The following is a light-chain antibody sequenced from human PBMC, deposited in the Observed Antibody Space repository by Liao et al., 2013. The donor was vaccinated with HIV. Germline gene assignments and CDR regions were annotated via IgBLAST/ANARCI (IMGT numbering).Light chain of an antibody. CDR3: QAWDSSTVV. Sequence: TQPPSVSVSPGQTASITCSGSDLGDRYVSWYQQRPGQSPVLVIYQDSRRPSGIHARFSGSNSGNTATLTISGTQAMDEADYYCQAWDSSTVVFGGGTKLTVL. CDR1: DLGDRY. V-gene: IGLV3-1*01. CDR2: QDS. J-gene: IGLJ2*01.